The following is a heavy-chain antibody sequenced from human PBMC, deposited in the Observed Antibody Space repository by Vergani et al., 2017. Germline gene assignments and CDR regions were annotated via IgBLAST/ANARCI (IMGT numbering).Heavy chain of an antibody. V-gene: IGHV3-30*18. J-gene: IGHJ4*02. CDR1: GFRFSDYG. D-gene: IGHD1-1*01. CDR3: AKFPLNITTPDRGDF. CDR2: MSYDGDTT. Sequence: HVQMVESGGGVVQPGRSLRLSCAVSGFRFSDYGMHWVRQAPGRGLEWVALMSYDGDTTYYEDSVKGRFTISRDNSKNTLFLQMHSLRVEDTALYYCAKFPLNITTPDRGDFWGQGSLVTVSS.